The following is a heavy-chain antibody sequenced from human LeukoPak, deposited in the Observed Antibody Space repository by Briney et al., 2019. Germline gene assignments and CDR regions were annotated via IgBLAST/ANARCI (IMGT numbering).Heavy chain of an antibody. CDR3: AEDIGGYSYAADY. V-gene: IGHV3-43*02. D-gene: IGHD5-18*01. CDR2: ISGDGGRT. CDR1: GFTFDNYA. J-gene: IGHJ4*02. Sequence: GGSLRLSCAASGFTFDNYAMHWVRQAPGKGLEWFSLISGDGGRTYYADSVKGRFTISRDNSKNSLYLQMNSLRTEDTAFYCCAEDIGGYSYAADYWGQGTLVTVSS.